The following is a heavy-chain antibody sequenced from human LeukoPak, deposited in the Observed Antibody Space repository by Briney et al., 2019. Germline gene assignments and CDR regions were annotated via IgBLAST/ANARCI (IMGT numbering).Heavy chain of an antibody. J-gene: IGHJ4*02. CDR3: ASTTTVTRFDY. V-gene: IGHV1-46*01. CDR2: INPSGGST. D-gene: IGHD4-17*01. CDR1: GYTFTSYY. Sequence: GASVKVSCKASGYTFTSYYMHWVRQAPGQGLEWMGIINPSGGSTSYAQKFQGRVTITADKSTSTAYMELSSLRSEDTAVYYCASTTTVTRFDYWGQGTLVTVSS.